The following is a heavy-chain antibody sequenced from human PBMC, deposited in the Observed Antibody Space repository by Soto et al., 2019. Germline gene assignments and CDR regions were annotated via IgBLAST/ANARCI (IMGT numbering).Heavy chain of an antibody. CDR2: IYSGGST. CDR3: AREGAVVTAIYYYYYGMDV. CDR1: GFTVSSNY. D-gene: IGHD2-21*02. Sequence: LRLSCAASGFTVSSNYMSWVRQAPGKGLEWVSVIYSGGSTYYADSVKGRFTISRDNSKNTLYLQMNSLRAEDTAVYYCAREGAVVTAIYYYYYGMDVWGQGTTVTVS. V-gene: IGHV3-53*01. J-gene: IGHJ6*02.